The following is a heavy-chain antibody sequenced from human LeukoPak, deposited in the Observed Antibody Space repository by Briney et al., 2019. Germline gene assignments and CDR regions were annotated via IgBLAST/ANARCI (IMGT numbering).Heavy chain of an antibody. CDR1: GFPFSNHG. CDR2: ILYDGSNK. J-gene: IGHJ4*02. Sequence: GGSLRLSCAASGFPFSNHGMHWVRQAPGKGLEWVAGILYDGSNKYYADSVKGRFTISRDNSKNTLYLQLNSLRAEDTAVYYCAKNYFGWGSFPGGFDYWGQGTLVTVSS. V-gene: IGHV3-30*18. D-gene: IGHD3-10*01. CDR3: AKNYFGWGSFPGGFDY.